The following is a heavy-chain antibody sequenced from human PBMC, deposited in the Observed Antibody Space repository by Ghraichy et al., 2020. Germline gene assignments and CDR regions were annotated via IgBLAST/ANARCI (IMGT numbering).Heavy chain of an antibody. Sequence: GGSLRLSCAASGFTFSYYGMHWVRQAPGKGLEWVAIIASDGNNKFYADSMKGRFTISRDNSKNTVYLQMNSLRPEDTAIYYCARDLSGRFDPWGQGTLVTVSS. CDR3: ARDLSGRFDP. V-gene: IGHV3-30*03. CDR2: IASDGNNK. D-gene: IGHD3-10*01. J-gene: IGHJ5*02. CDR1: GFTFSYYG.